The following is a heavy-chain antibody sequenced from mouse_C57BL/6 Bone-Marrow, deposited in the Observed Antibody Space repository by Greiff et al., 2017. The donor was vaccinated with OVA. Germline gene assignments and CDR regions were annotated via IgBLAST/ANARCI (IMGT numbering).Heavy chain of an antibody. J-gene: IGHJ3*01. CDR2: IDPSDSET. CDR1: GYTFTSYW. Sequence: QVQLQQPGAELVRPGSSVKLSCKASGYTFTSYWMHWVKQRPIQGLEWIGNIDPSDSETHYNQKFKDKATLTVDKSSSTAYMQLSSLTSEDSAVYYGARIYYYGSSLAWFAYWGQGTLVTVSA. D-gene: IGHD1-1*01. CDR3: ARIYYYGSSLAWFAY. V-gene: IGHV1-52*01.